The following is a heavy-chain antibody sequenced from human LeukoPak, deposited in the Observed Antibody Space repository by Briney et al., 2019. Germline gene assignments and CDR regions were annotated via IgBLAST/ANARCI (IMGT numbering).Heavy chain of an antibody. CDR2: TYYTSKWNN. V-gene: IGHV6-1*01. CDR1: GDSASSNSVA. Sequence: SQTLSLTCAISGDSASSNSVAWNWFRQSPSRGLEWLGRTYYTSKWNNDYAEPVQSRIAVNPDTSKNQFFLYLNSVTLEDTAVYYCARQASRRFDPWGQGTLVTVSS. J-gene: IGHJ5*02. CDR3: ARQASRRFDP.